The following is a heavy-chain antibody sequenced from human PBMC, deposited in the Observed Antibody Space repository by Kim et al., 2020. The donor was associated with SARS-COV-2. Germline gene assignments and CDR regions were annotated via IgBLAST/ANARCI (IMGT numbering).Heavy chain of an antibody. J-gene: IGHJ4*02. Sequence: SETLSLTCTVSGGSISSYYWSWIRQPPGKGLEWIGYIYYSGSTNYNPSLKSRVTISLDTSKNQFSLKLSSVTASDTAVYYCARSGSWHLNLDFWGQGALVTVSS. V-gene: IGHV4-59*13. CDR1: GGSISSYY. CDR2: IYYSGST. CDR3: ARSGSWHLNLDF. D-gene: IGHD3-10*01.